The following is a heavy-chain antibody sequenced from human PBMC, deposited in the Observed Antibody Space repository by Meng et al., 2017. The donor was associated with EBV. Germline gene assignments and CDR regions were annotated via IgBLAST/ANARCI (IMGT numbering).Heavy chain of an antibody. Sequence: QVQLQESGPGLVQPSGTLSLTCAVXGGSISSSNWWSWVRQPPGKGLEWIGEIYHSGSTNYNPSLKSRVTISVDKSKNQFSLKLSSVTAADTAVYYCARDRGGYYDSSGYYADWGQGTLVTVSS. CDR2: IYHSGST. D-gene: IGHD3-22*01. J-gene: IGHJ4*02. V-gene: IGHV4-4*02. CDR3: ARDRGGYYDSSGYYAD. CDR1: GGSISSSNW.